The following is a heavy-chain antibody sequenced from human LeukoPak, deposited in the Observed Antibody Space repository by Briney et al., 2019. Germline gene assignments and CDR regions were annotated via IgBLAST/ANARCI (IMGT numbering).Heavy chain of an antibody. V-gene: IGHV1-2*04. CDR2: INPNSGGGT. CDR3: ARIINGWYYFDY. Sequence: ASVKVSCKASGYTFTDYYIHWVRQAPGQGLEWMGRINPNSGGGTNYAQKFQGWVTMTGDTSISTAYMELSRLRSDDTAVYYCARIINGWYYFDYWGQGTLVTVSS. CDR1: GYTFTDYY. D-gene: IGHD6-19*01. J-gene: IGHJ4*02.